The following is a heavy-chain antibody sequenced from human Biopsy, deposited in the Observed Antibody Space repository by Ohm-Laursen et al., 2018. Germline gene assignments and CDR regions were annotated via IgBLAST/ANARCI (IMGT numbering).Heavy chain of an antibody. V-gene: IGHV1-58*01. CDR3: AATSTLYYYYYAMDV. CDR1: GFTFSSSA. CDR2: IVVGSGPT. J-gene: IGHJ6*02. Sequence: SVKVSCNASGFTFSSSAVQWVRQARGQRLEWIGWIVVGSGPTDYAQKFRERVTITRDMSTSTAYMELTSLRSEDTAVYYCAATSTLYYYYYAMDVWDQGTTITVSS.